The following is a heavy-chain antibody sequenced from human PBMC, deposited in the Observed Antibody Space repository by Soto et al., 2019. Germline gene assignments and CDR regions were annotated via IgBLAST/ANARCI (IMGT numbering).Heavy chain of an antibody. V-gene: IGHV4-30-2*01. CDR2: INHSGST. D-gene: IGHD2-2*01. CDR1: GGSIRSGGYS. Sequence: QLQLQESGSELVKPSQTLSRTCAVSGGSIRSGGYSWSWIRQPPGKGMEWIGYINHSGSTYYNPSLKSRVTISVDRSKNQFSLKLSSVTAADTAVYFCARVPDRWGQGTLVTVSS. CDR3: ARVPDR. J-gene: IGHJ5*02.